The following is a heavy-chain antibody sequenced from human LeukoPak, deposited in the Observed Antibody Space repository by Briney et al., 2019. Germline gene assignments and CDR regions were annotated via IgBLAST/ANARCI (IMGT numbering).Heavy chain of an antibody. J-gene: IGHJ6*02. V-gene: IGHV4-59*01. CDR3: ARIHYDFWSSYTDYYYGMDV. Sequence: SETLSLTCTVSGGSISSYYWSWIRQPPGKGLEWIGYIYYSGSTNYNPSLKSRVTISVDTSKNQFSLKLSSVTAADTAVYYCARIHYDFWSSYTDYYYGMDVWGQGTTVTVSS. CDR1: GGSISSYY. CDR2: IYYSGST. D-gene: IGHD3-3*01.